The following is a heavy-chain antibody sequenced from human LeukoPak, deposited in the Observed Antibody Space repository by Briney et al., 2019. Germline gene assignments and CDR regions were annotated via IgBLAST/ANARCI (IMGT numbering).Heavy chain of an antibody. J-gene: IGHJ6*02. Sequence: GGSLRLSCAASGFTFSSLWMGWLRQAPGKGQEWVANIKQDGSEKYYVDSVKGRFTISRDNAKNSLYLQMNSLRAEDTAVYYCARDLRGRYYYYGMDVWGQGTTVTVSS. CDR2: IKQDGSEK. CDR3: ARDLRGRYYYYGMDV. CDR1: GFTFSSLW. V-gene: IGHV3-7*01.